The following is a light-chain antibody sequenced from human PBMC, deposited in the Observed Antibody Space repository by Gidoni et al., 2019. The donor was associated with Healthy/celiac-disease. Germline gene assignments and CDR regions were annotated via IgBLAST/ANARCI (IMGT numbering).Light chain of an antibody. V-gene: IGLV2-23*01. CDR1: SSYVGSYNL. CDR2: EGS. J-gene: IGLJ2*01. CDR3: CSYAGSSTLV. Sequence: QSSLTPPASVSGSPGQSITISCTGTSSYVGSYNLFSWYQQHPGKANKLMIYEGSKRPSGVSNRFSGSKCGNTASLTISGIKAEDEADYYCCSYAGSSTLVFGGGTKLTVL.